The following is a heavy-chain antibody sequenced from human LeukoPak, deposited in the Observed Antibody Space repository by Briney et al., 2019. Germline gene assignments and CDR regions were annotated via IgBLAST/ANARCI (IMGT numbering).Heavy chain of an antibody. Sequence: SETLSLTCAVSGPGSFIGYYWSWIRQPPGRGLEWIEEVNHSGITNYNPTLKSRVTISLGTSRNQFSLDLTSVTAADSGVYYCARGTLTTATNVLFDYWGQGSLVTVSS. CDR2: VNHSGIT. CDR1: GPGSFIGYY. V-gene: IGHV4-34*01. D-gene: IGHD4-17*01. J-gene: IGHJ4*02. CDR3: ARGTLTTATNVLFDY.